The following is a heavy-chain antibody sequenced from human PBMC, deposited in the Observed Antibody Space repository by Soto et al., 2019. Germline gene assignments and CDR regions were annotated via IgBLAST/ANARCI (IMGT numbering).Heavy chain of an antibody. Sequence: PGGSLRLSCAASGFTFSSYAMSWVRQAPGKGLEWVSAISGSGGSTYYADSVKGRFTISRDNSKNTLYLQMNSLRAEDTAVYYCAKDFGGLSYYDFWSGSESGAFDIWGQGTMVTVSS. V-gene: IGHV3-23*01. CDR2: ISGSGGST. J-gene: IGHJ3*02. D-gene: IGHD3-3*01. CDR3: AKDFGGLSYYDFWSGSESGAFDI. CDR1: GFTFSSYA.